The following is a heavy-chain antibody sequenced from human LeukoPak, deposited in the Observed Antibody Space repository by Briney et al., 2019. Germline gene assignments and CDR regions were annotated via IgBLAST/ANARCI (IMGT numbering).Heavy chain of an antibody. J-gene: IGHJ4*02. D-gene: IGHD3-10*01. CDR2: ISPNSGGT. CDR3: ARGRFYTSGSYYNRLDY. V-gene: IGHV1-2*02. CDR1: GYTFTGYY. Sequence: ASVKVSCKASGYTFTGYYMHWVRQAPGQGLEWMGWISPNSGGTNYAQKFQGRVTMTWDTSISTAYMELSRLRSDDTAIYYCARGRFYTSGSYYNRLDYWGQGTLVTVSS.